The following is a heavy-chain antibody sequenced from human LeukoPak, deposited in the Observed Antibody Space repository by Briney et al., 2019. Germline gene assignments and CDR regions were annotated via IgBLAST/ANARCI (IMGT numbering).Heavy chain of an antibody. D-gene: IGHD3-16*01. CDR2: IYSGGST. Sequence: GWSLRLSCAASGFTVSSNYMSWVRQAPGKGLEWVSVIYSGGSTYYADSVKGRFTISRDNSKNTLYLQMNSLRAEDTAVYYCARERLRLFDPWGQGTLVTVSS. CDR1: GFTVSSNY. J-gene: IGHJ5*02. CDR3: ARERLRLFDP. V-gene: IGHV3-53*01.